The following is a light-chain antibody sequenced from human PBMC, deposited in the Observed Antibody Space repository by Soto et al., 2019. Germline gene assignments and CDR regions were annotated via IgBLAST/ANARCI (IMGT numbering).Light chain of an antibody. CDR2: KAS. CDR1: QSISSW. V-gene: IGKV1-5*03. Sequence: DIQMTQSPSTPSASVGDRVTITCRASQSISSWLAWYQQKRGKAPKLLIYKASSLESRVPSRFSGSGSVTEFTRTISSLEPDDFATYCCQPYNSYPYTFGQGAKLPIK. CDR3: QPYNSYPYT. J-gene: IGKJ2*01.